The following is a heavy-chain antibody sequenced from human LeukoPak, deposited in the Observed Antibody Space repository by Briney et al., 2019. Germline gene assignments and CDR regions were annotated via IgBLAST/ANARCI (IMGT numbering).Heavy chain of an antibody. J-gene: IGHJ6*04. CDR1: GLSFSYFG. D-gene: IGHD3-10*02. CDR2: ISSSGSTI. CDR3: AELGITMIGGV. V-gene: IGHV3-48*03. Sequence: GGSLRLSCATSGLSFSYFGIHWVRQAPGKGLEWVSYISSSGSTIYYADSVKGRFTISRDNAKNSLYLQMNSLRAEDTAVYYCAELGITMIGGVWGKGTTVTISS.